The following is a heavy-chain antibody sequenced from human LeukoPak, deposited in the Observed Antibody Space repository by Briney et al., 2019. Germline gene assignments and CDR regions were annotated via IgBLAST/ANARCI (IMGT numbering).Heavy chain of an antibody. V-gene: IGHV3-23*01. CDR2: IFPSGGEI. D-gene: IGHD1-14*01. Sequence: GGSLRLSCAASGFTFSTFAMIWVRQPPGKGLEWVSSIFPSGGEIHYADSVRGRFTISRDNSKSTLSLQMNSLRAEDTAVYYCATTLRNNPPWGQGTLVTVSS. CDR3: ATTLRNNPP. J-gene: IGHJ5*02. CDR1: GFTFSTFA.